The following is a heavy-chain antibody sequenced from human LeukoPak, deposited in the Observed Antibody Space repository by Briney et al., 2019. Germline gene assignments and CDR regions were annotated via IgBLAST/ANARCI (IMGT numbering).Heavy chain of an antibody. Sequence: PGGSLRLFCAASGFTFSSYEMNWVRQAPGKGLEWVSYISSSGSTIYYADSVKGRFTISRDNAKNSLYLQMNSLRAEDTAVYYCASVGLDGDPGDEFDYWGQGTLVTVSS. J-gene: IGHJ4*02. CDR1: GFTFSSYE. V-gene: IGHV3-48*03. D-gene: IGHD4-17*01. CDR3: ASVGLDGDPGDEFDY. CDR2: ISSSGSTI.